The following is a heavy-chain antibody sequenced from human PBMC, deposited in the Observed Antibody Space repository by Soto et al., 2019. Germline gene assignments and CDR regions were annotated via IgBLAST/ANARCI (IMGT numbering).Heavy chain of an antibody. V-gene: IGHV4-34*01. CDR1: GGSFSGYY. Sequence: SETLSLTCAVYGGSFSGYYWSWIRQPPGKGLEWIGEINHSGSTNYNPSLKSRVTISVDTSKNQFSLKLSSVTAADTAVYYCATHIVVVPAAISNAGGGNWFDPWGQGTLVTVSS. J-gene: IGHJ5*02. D-gene: IGHD2-2*01. CDR3: ATHIVVVPAAISNAGGGNWFDP. CDR2: INHSGST.